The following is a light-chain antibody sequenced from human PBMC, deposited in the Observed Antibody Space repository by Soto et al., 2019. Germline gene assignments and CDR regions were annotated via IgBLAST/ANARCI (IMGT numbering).Light chain of an antibody. CDR3: QQLNSYPIT. CDR2: AAS. Sequence: DIQMTQSPSTLSASVGDRVTITCRASQSVCRWLAWYQQKPGKAPKLLIYAASSLQSGVPSRFSGSGSGTHFTLTISSLQPEDFATYYCQQLNSYPITFGQGTRLENK. V-gene: IGKV1-5*01. J-gene: IGKJ5*01. CDR1: QSVCRW.